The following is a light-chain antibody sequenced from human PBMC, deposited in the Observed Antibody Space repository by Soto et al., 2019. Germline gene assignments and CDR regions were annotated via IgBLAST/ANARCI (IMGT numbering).Light chain of an antibody. V-gene: IGKV3D-15*01. CDR1: QSVSSK. CDR3: QQYNNWPLT. CDR2: GSY. Sequence: EIVMTQSPATLSLSPGERATLSCRASQSVSSKLAWFQQKPGQAPRLLIYGSYTRATGIPARFSGSGSGTEFTLTISSLQSEDFAVYYCQQYNNWPLTFGQGTKVDIK. J-gene: IGKJ1*01.